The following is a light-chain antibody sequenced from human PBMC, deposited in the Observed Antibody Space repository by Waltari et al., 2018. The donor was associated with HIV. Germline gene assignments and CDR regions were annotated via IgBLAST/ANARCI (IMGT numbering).Light chain of an antibody. J-gene: IGKJ1*01. Sequence: DIQMTQSPSTLSASVGDRVTITCRASQIIDDWLAWYQQKPGTAPKLLIYRTSTRQTGVPPRFRGGGSGTDFTLIISGLQPDDFAAYYCMQYGSYFRTFGQGTRVDVK. CDR1: QIIDDW. CDR3: MQYGSYFRT. V-gene: IGKV1-5*03. CDR2: RTS.